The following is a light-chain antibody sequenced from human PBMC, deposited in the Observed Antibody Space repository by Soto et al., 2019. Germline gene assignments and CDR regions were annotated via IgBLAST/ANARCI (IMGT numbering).Light chain of an antibody. Sequence: QSVLTQPASLSGSPGQSITISCAGTSSDIGGSKYVSWYQQHPGKAPKLIIYEVTYRPSGVSARFSGSKSGNTASLTVSGLQAEDEADYYCSSYTSSGTLYVFGTGTKATVL. V-gene: IGLV2-14*01. CDR2: EVT. CDR1: SSDIGGSKY. J-gene: IGLJ1*01. CDR3: SSYTSSGTLYV.